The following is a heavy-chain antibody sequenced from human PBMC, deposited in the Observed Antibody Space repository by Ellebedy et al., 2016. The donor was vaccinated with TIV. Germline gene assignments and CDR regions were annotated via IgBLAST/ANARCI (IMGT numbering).Heavy chain of an antibody. V-gene: IGHV4-34*01. CDR2: INHSGST. CDR1: GGSFSGYY. D-gene: IGHD3-9*01. Sequence: SETLSLXXAVYGGSFSGYYWSWIRQPPGKGLEWIGEINHSGSTNYNPSLKSRVTISVDTSKNQFSLKLSSVTAADTAVYYCARGRYDILTGYQYYFDYWGQGTLVTVSS. CDR3: ARGRYDILTGYQYYFDY. J-gene: IGHJ4*02.